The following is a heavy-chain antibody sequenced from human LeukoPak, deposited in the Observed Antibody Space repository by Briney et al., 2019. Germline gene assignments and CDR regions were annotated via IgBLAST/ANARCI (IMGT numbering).Heavy chain of an antibody. CDR1: GFTFSSYG. CDR3: AKGYYGSGSYGWFDY. D-gene: IGHD3-10*01. CDR2: IPYDGSDK. Sequence: GGSLRLSCAASGFTFSSYGMSWVRQAPGKGLEWVAFIPYDGSDKFYADSVKGRFTISRDNSKNTLFLHMNSLRAEDTAVYSCAKGYYGSGSYGWFDYWGQGTLVTVSS. V-gene: IGHV3-30*02. J-gene: IGHJ4*02.